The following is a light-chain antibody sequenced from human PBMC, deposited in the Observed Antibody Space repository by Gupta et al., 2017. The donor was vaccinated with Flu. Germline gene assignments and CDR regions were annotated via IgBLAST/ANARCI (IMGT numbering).Light chain of an antibody. CDR2: DAS. CDR1: QDIANY. V-gene: IGKV1-33*01. Sequence: DIQMPPSPSSLSASVGDRVTITCRASQDIANYLNWYQQKPGRAPKLLIYDASNLETGVPSRFSGSYSGTDFTFTISNLQPEDFATYFCQQYDSLPLTFGGGTKVEIK. CDR3: QQYDSLPLT. J-gene: IGKJ4*01.